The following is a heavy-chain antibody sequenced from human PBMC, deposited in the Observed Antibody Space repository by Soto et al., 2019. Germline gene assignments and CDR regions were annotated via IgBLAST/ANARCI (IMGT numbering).Heavy chain of an antibody. CDR2: ISAYNGNT. CDR1: GYTFTSYG. CDR3: AREKTISVAGHFDY. V-gene: IGHV1-18*01. Sequence: GASVKVSCKASGYTFTSYGISWVRQAPGQGLEWMGWISAYNGNTNYAQKLQGRVTMTTDTSTSTAYMELRSLRSDDTAVYYRAREKTISVAGHFDYWGQGTLVPSPQ. D-gene: IGHD6-19*01. J-gene: IGHJ4*02.